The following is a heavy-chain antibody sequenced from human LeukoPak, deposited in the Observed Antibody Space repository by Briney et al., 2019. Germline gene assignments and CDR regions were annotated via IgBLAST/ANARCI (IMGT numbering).Heavy chain of an antibody. D-gene: IGHD3-22*01. CDR1: GGTFSSYA. Sequence: GASVKVSCKASGGTFSSYAISWVRQAPGQGLEWMGRIIPILGIANYAQKFQGRVTITADKSTSTAYMELSRLRSDDTAVYYCASDSYYYDSSGYYYGGNYWGQGTLVTVSS. CDR3: ASDSYYYDSSGYYYGGNY. V-gene: IGHV1-69*04. J-gene: IGHJ4*02. CDR2: IIPILGIA.